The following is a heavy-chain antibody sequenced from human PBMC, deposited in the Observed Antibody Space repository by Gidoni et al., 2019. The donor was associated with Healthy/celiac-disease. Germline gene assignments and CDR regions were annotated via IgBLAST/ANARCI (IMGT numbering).Heavy chain of an antibody. CDR3: ARNYYYSSGYYYYWFDP. D-gene: IGHD3-22*01. Sequence: QVQLVQSGAAVKKPGSPVTDCSMPSGGTFSRYAISWVRQAPGQGLEWMGGLLTILCTANHEQKFQGRVTITADESTSTADMELSSLRSEDTAVYYCARNYYYSSGYYYYWFDPWGQGTLVTVSS. J-gene: IGHJ5*02. CDR2: LLTILCTA. V-gene: IGHV1-69*01. CDR1: GGTFSRYA.